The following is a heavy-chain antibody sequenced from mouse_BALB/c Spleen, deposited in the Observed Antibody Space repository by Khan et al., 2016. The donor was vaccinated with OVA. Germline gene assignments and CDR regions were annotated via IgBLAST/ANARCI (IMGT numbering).Heavy chain of an antibody. D-gene: IGHD2-10*02. CDR3: ARSTCMYAFAY. V-gene: IGHV3-8*02. CDR2: ILYSGST. Sequence: EVQLQESGPSLVKPSQTLSLTCSVTGDSITSGYWCWIRKFPGNKLEYMGYILYSGSTYYNPSFKSRISITRHTSQNQYYLQLTSVPTEDRSTYYCARSTCMYAFAYWGQGTLVTVSA. J-gene: IGHJ3*01. CDR1: GDSITSGY.